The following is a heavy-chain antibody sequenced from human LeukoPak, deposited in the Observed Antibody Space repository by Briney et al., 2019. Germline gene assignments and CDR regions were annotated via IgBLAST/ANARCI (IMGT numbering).Heavy chain of an antibody. CDR3: ARLSSHAYYYYMDV. CDR1: GGFISSYY. Sequence: SETLSLTCTVSGGFISSYYWSWIRQPPGKGLEWIGYIYYSGSTNYNPSLKSRVTISVDTSKNQFSLKLSSVTAADTAVYYCARLSSHAYYYYMDVWGKGTTVTVSS. CDR2: IYYSGST. V-gene: IGHV4-59*12. J-gene: IGHJ6*03. D-gene: IGHD6-19*01.